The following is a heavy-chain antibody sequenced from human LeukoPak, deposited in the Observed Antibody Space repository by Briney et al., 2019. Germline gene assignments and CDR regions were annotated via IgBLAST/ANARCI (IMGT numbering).Heavy chain of an antibody. J-gene: IGHJ6*03. Sequence: SETLSLTCTGSGGSISIYYWSWIRQPPGKGLEGIGYIYTSGSTNYNPSLKSRVTISVEPSKTQLSLKLSSVTAADTAVYYCARQQLGYKDYYYYMDVWGKGTTVTVSS. CDR1: GGSISIYY. CDR2: IYTSGST. V-gene: IGHV4-4*09. CDR3: ARQQLGYKDYYYYMDV. D-gene: IGHD2-15*01.